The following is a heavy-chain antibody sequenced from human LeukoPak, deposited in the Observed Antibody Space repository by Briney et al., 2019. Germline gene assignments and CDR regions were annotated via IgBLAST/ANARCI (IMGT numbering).Heavy chain of an antibody. CDR3: ARIMTTVTTVEY. D-gene: IGHD4-17*01. V-gene: IGHV3-48*01. J-gene: IGHJ4*02. Sequence: GGSLRLSCAASGFTFSSYSMNWVRQTPGKGLEWVAYITSSSSTIYYAASVKGRFTISRDNAKNSLYLQMNSLRAEDTAVCYCARIMTTVTTVEYWGQGTLVTVSS. CDR2: ITSSSSTI. CDR1: GFTFSSYS.